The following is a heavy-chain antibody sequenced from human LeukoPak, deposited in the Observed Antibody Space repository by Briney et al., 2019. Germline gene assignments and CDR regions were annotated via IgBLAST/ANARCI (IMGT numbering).Heavy chain of an antibody. CDR3: ARDSLISPYYDCVWGSYRSYYFDY. D-gene: IGHD3-16*02. CDR2: ISAYNGNT. Sequence: ASVKVSCKASGYTFTSYGISWVRQAPGQGLEWMGWISAYNGNTNYAQKLQGRVTMTTDTSTSTAYMELRSLRSDDTAVYYCARDSLISPYYDCVWGSYRSYYFDYWGQGTLVTVSS. CDR1: GYTFTSYG. J-gene: IGHJ4*02. V-gene: IGHV1-18*01.